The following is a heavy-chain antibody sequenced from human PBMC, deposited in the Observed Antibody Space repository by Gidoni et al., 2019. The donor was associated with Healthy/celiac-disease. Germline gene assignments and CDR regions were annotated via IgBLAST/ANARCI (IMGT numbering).Heavy chain of an antibody. J-gene: IGHJ6*02. Sequence: EVQLVESGGGLVQPGGSLRLSCAASGFTFSSYDMHWVRQATGKGLEWVSAIGTAGDTYYPGSVKGRFTISRENAKNSLYLQMNSLRAGDTAVYYCARGVDSSSSPGGYYYYYGMDVWGQGTTVTVSS. D-gene: IGHD6-13*01. CDR1: GFTFSSYD. CDR2: IGTAGDT. CDR3: ARGVDSSSSPGGYYYYYGMDV. V-gene: IGHV3-13*01.